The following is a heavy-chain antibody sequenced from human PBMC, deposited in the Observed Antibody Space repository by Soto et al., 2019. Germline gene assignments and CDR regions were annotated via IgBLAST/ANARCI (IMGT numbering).Heavy chain of an antibody. CDR1: GYTFTGYY. Sequence: ASVKVSCKASGYTFTGYYMHWVRQAPGQGLEWMGWINPNSGGTNYAQKFQGWVTMTRDTSISTAYMELSRLRSDDTAVYYCARDKGYCISTSCYGGRGYYGMDVWGQGTTVTVSS. CDR2: INPNSGGT. D-gene: IGHD2-2*01. J-gene: IGHJ6*02. CDR3: ARDKGYCISTSCYGGRGYYGMDV. V-gene: IGHV1-2*04.